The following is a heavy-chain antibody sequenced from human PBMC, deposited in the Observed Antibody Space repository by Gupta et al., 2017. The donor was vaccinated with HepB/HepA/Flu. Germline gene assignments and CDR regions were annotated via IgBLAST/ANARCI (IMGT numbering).Heavy chain of an antibody. J-gene: IGHJ5*02. CDR3: ARWEKYRRVFDP. CDR1: GGSISDEY. Sequence: QVQLQESGPGLVKPSATLSLTCKVSGGSISDEYWRWIRQAAGKGLECIGRMHSSETTVYNPSLKSRVTMSLDTAKNQFSLTLRSVTAADTAVYYCARWEKYRRVFDPWGQGTLVTVSS. D-gene: IGHD1-26*01. CDR2: MHSSETT. V-gene: IGHV4-4*07.